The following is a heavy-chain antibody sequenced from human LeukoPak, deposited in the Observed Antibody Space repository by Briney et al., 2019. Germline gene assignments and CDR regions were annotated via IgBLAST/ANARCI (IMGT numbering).Heavy chain of an antibody. CDR2: IDWDDDK. J-gene: IGHJ4*02. D-gene: IGHD6-13*01. CDR3: ARTHRWYSSSWLDY. CDR1: GFSLSTSGMC. Sequence: SGPALVKPTQTLTLTCTFSGFSLSTSGMCVSWIRQPPGKALEWLARIDWDDDKYYSTSLKTRLTISKDTSKNQVVLTMTNMDPVDTATYYCARTHRWYSSSWLDYWGQGTLVTVSS. V-gene: IGHV2-70*11.